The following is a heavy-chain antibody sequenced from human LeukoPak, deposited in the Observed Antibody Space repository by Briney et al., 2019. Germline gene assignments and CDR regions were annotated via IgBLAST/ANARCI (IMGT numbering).Heavy chain of an antibody. Sequence: PSETLTLTCAVSGYSISSGYYWGWLRQPPGKGLEWFGSIYHSGSTYYNPSLKSRVTISVDTSKNQFSLKLSSVTAADTAVYYCARVYDTIFGVVIIPHYFDYWGQGTLVTVSS. D-gene: IGHD3-3*01. J-gene: IGHJ4*02. V-gene: IGHV4-38-2*01. CDR3: ARVYDTIFGVVIIPHYFDY. CDR1: GYSISSGYY. CDR2: IYHSGST.